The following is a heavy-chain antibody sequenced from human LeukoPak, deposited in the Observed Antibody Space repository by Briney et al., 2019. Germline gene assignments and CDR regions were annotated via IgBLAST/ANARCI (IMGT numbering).Heavy chain of an antibody. J-gene: IGHJ3*02. D-gene: IGHD1-26*01. CDR1: GFTFGDYA. CDR2: ISWNSNKV. Sequence: GGSLRLSCAVSGFTFGDYAMHWVRQAPGKGLEWVSGISWNSNKVVYADSVKGRFTISRDNPKNSLYLQMNGLTTDDTALYYCARDMKCGSTDCRQIAFDIWGQGTMVTVSS. V-gene: IGHV3-9*01. CDR3: ARDMKCGSTDCRQIAFDI.